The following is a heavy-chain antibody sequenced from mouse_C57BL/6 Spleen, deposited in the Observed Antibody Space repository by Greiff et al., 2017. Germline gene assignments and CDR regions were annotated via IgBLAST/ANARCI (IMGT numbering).Heavy chain of an antibody. J-gene: IGHJ2*01. Sequence: VQLKQPGTELVKPGASVRLSCKASGYTFTSYWMHWVKQRPGQGLEWIGDINPSNGGTNYNEKFKNKATLTVDKSSSTAYMQLSSLTSEDSAVYDCARVGYSDYWGQGTTLTVSS. D-gene: IGHD2-3*01. V-gene: IGHV1-53*01. CDR3: ARVGYSDY. CDR2: INPSNGGT. CDR1: GYTFTSYW.